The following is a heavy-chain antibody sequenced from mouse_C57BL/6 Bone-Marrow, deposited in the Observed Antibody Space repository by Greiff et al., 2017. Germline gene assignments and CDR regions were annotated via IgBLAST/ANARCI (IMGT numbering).Heavy chain of an antibody. CDR1: GYTSTSYW. Sequence: QVQLQQPGAELVKPGASVKMSCKASGYTSTSYWITWVKQRPGQGLEWIGDIYPGSGSTNYNEKFKSKATLTVDTSSSTAYMQLSSLTSEDSAVYYCARRNYGSSFTGDYWGQGTTLTVSS. J-gene: IGHJ2*01. D-gene: IGHD1-1*01. V-gene: IGHV1-55*01. CDR2: IYPGSGST. CDR3: ARRNYGSSFTGDY.